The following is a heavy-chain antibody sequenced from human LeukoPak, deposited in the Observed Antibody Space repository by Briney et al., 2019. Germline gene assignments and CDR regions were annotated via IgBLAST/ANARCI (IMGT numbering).Heavy chain of an antibody. CDR1: SVSIGSGGYS. J-gene: IGHJ6*02. D-gene: IGHD2-8*01. CDR2: IYHSGST. Sequence: SETLSLTCTVSSVSIGSGGYSWSWIRQPPGKGLEWIVYIYHSGSTYYKPSLKSRVTISIDRSKNQFSLKLSSVTAADTAVYYCARSPCTNGVCYYLGMDVWGQGTTVTVSS. CDR3: ARSPCTNGVCYYLGMDV. V-gene: IGHV4-30-2*01.